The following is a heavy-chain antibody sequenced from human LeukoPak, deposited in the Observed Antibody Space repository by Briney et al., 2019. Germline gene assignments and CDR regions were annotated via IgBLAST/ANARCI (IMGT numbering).Heavy chain of an antibody. J-gene: IGHJ4*02. D-gene: IGHD6-6*01. Sequence: GASVKVSCKASGYTFTSYYMHWVRQAPGQGLEWMGRINPNSGGTNYAQKFQGRVTMTRDTSISTAYMELSSLRSQDTAVYYCARTRARYSSSYAFDYWGQGTLVTVSS. CDR1: GYTFTSYY. V-gene: IGHV1-2*06. CDR3: ARTRARYSSSYAFDY. CDR2: INPNSGGT.